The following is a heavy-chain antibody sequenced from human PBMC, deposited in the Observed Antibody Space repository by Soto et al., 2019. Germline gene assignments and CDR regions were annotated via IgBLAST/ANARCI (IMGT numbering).Heavy chain of an antibody. CDR1: GYTFTGYY. D-gene: IGHD6-6*01. V-gene: IGHV1-69*06. CDR2: IIPIFGTA. CDR3: ARDEARGIAARGSSPTNWFDP. J-gene: IGHJ5*02. Sequence: SVKVSCKASGYTFTGYYMHWVRQAPGQGLEWMGGIIPIFGTANYAQKFQGRVTITADKSTSTAYMELSSLRSEDTAVYYCARDEARGIAARGSSPTNWFDPWGQGTLVTVSS.